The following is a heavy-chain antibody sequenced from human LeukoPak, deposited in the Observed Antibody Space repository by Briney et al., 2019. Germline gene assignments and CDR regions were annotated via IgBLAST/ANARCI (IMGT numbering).Heavy chain of an antibody. V-gene: IGHV3-7*03. J-gene: IGHJ4*02. D-gene: IGHD6-13*01. Sequence: GGSLRLSCAASGFTFSNYWMSWVRQAPGKGLEWVANIKQDGSEKYYVDSVKGRFTISRDNTKNSLYLQMNSLRAEDTAVYYCARDGGIALFDYWGQGTLVTVSS. CDR3: ARDGGIALFDY. CDR2: IKQDGSEK. CDR1: GFTFSNYW.